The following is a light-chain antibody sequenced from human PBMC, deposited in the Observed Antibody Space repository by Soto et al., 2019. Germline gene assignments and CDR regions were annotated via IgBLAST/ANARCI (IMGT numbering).Light chain of an antibody. Sequence: IQVSQSPSSLSATLGDRVTITCQASQDISNYLKWYQQKPGKAPSLLIFDASNLETGVPSRFSGSGSGTDFTFTISSLHPGDIATYYCQQYDNRPSITFGQGTRPEIK. CDR3: QQYDNRPSIT. V-gene: IGKV1-33*01. CDR2: DAS. J-gene: IGKJ5*01. CDR1: QDISNY.